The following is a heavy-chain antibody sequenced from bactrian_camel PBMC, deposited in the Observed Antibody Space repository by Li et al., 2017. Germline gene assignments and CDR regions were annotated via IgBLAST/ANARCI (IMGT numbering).Heavy chain of an antibody. CDR3: AADQRAGTCTYCTGGYCYSARGYNH. J-gene: IGHJ4*01. Sequence: QVQLVESGGGSVRAGGSLTLSCAGAPYTYSRYCMGWFRQAPGKERELVATIYSGGGSTYYADSVKGRFTISQNNTKNTVYLQMNSLNPEDTAMYYCAADQRAGTCTYCTGGYCYSARGYNHWGSGTQVTVS. D-gene: IGHD2*01. CDR2: IYSGGGST. V-gene: IGHV3S25*01. CDR1: PYTYSRYC.